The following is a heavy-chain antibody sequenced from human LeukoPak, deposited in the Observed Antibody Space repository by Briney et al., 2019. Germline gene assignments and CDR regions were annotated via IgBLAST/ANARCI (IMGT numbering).Heavy chain of an antibody. V-gene: IGHV3-23*01. D-gene: IGHD3-10*01. CDR3: AKDSAFYYIDV. Sequence: GGSLRLSCAASGFTFSSYAMSWVRQAPGKGLEWVSAISGSGVSTYYADSVKGRFTISRDNSKNTLYLQMNSLKGDDTAVYYCAKDSAFYYIDVWGKGTTVIISS. CDR1: GFTFSSYA. CDR2: ISGSGVST. J-gene: IGHJ6*03.